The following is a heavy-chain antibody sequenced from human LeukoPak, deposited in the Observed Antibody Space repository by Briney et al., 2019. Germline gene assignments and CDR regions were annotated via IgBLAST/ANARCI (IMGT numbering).Heavy chain of an antibody. CDR2: IYYSGST. Sequence: SETLSLTCSVSGGSISSYYWSWIRQPPGKGLEWIGYIYYSGSTNYNPSLKSRVTMSADTSKNQFSLKLSSVTAADTAVYYCARDRYYYDSSGYRFFDYLGQGTLVTVSS. D-gene: IGHD3-22*01. J-gene: IGHJ4*02. CDR1: GGSISSYY. V-gene: IGHV4-59*12. CDR3: ARDRYYYDSSGYRFFDY.